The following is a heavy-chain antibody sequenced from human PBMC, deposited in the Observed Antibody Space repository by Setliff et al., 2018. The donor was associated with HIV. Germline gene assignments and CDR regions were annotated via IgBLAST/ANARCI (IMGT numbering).Heavy chain of an antibody. CDR3: ARQTLGYCSGGSCYGGAFDI. J-gene: IGHJ3*02. D-gene: IGHD2-15*01. V-gene: IGHV5-51*01. CDR1: GYSFNSYW. Sequence: LGESLKISCKGSGYSFNSYWIGWVRQMPGKGLEWMGIIYPGDSDTRYSPSFQGQVTISADKSISTAYLQWSGLKASDTAMYYCARQTLGYCSGGSCYGGAFDIWGQGTMVTVS. CDR2: IYPGDSDT.